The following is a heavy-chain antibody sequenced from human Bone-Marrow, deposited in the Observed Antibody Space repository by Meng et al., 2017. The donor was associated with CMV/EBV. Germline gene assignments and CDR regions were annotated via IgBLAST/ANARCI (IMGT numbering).Heavy chain of an antibody. V-gene: IGHV3-48*04. D-gene: IGHD5/OR15-5a*01. J-gene: IGHJ6*01. Sequence: GESLKISCAASGFTFSSYSMNWVRQAPGKGLEWVSYISSSSSTIYYADSVKGRFTISRDNDKNSLYLQMNSLRAEDTAVYYCARGGRPSKFVYYNYGIDVWGQGTTVTVYS. CDR1: GFTFSSYS. CDR3: ARGGRPSKFVYYNYGIDV. CDR2: ISSSSSTI.